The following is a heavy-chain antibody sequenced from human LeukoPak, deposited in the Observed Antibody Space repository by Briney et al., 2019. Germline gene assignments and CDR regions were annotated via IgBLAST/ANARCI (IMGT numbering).Heavy chain of an antibody. V-gene: IGHV4-39*01. J-gene: IGHJ4*02. Sequence: SETLSLTCTVSGGSISSGGYYWGWIRQPPGKGLEWIGSIYYSGSTYYNPSLKSRVTISVDTSKNQFSLKLSSVTAADTAVYYCARQEGEYQLLFDYWGQGTLVTVSS. CDR1: GGSISSGGYY. CDR3: ARQEGEYQLLFDY. D-gene: IGHD2-2*01. CDR2: IYYSGST.